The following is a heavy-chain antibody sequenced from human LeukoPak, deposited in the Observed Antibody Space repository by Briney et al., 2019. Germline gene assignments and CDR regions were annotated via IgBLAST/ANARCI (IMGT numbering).Heavy chain of an antibody. V-gene: IGHV4-34*01. CDR3: ARGTRWVAVAGKRGFDY. Sequence: PSETLSLTYAVYGGSFSGYYWSWIRQPPGKGLEWIGEINHSGSTNYNPSLKSRVTISVDTSKNQFSLKLSSVTAADTAVYYCARGTRWVAVAGKRGFDYWGQGTLVTVSS. D-gene: IGHD6-19*01. J-gene: IGHJ4*02. CDR2: INHSGST. CDR1: GGSFSGYY.